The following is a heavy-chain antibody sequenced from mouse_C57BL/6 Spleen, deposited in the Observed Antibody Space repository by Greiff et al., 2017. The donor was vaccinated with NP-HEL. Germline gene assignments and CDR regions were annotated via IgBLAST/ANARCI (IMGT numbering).Heavy chain of an antibody. CDR2: INPSTGGT. J-gene: IGHJ1*03. V-gene: IGHV1-42*01. D-gene: IGHD3-1*01. CDR1: GYSFTGYY. Sequence: VQLQQSGPELVKPGASVKISCKASGYSFTGYYMNWVKQSPEKSLEWIGEINPSTGGTTYNQKFKAKATLTVDKSSSTAYMQLKSLTSDDSAVYYCARFGRAWYFDVWGTGTTVTVSS. CDR3: ARFGRAWYFDV.